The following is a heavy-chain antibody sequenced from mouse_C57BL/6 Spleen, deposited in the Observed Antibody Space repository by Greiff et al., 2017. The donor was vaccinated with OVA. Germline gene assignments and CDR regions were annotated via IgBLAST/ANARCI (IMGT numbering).Heavy chain of an antibody. CDR3: AREGLPTVVAMNWYFDV. Sequence: VQLQQSGAELVRPGSSVKMSCKTSGYTFTSYGITWVKQRPGQGLEWIGYLYIGNGYTEYNEKFKGKATLTSDTASSTAYMQLSSLTSEDSAIYFCAREGLPTVVAMNWYFDVWGTGTTVTVSS. CDR2: LYIGNGYT. CDR1: GYTFTSYG. V-gene: IGHV1-58*01. J-gene: IGHJ1*03. D-gene: IGHD1-1*01.